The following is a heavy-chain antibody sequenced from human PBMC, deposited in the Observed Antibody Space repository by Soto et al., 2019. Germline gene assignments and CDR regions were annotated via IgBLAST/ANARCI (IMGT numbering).Heavy chain of an antibody. CDR3: ARHGSN. V-gene: IGHV4-39*01. Sequence: PSVTLPHSSSVSEGYSVSLGCYWGWIRQPPGKGLEWIGNIYYIGITYYNPSLKSRVTISVDTSKNQFSLKLTSVTAADTAVYYCARHGSNWGQGTLVSVS. J-gene: IGHJ4*02. CDR1: EGYSVSLGCY. CDR2: IYYIGIT.